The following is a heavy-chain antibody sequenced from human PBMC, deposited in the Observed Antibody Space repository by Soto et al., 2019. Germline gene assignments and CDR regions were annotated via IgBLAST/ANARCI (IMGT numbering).Heavy chain of an antibody. CDR3: ARYGSGSYYPTTFDY. CDR1: GGSISSSGYN. J-gene: IGHJ4*02. CDR2: IYYSGST. D-gene: IGHD3-10*01. V-gene: IGHV4-31*03. Sequence: QVQLQESGPGLVKPSQTLSLTCTVSGGSISSSGYNWSWIRQHPGKGLEWIGYIYYSGSTYYNPSLKSRVTXPLXXSXHQFSLKLSSVTAADTAVYFCARYGSGSYYPTTFDYWGQGTLVTVSS.